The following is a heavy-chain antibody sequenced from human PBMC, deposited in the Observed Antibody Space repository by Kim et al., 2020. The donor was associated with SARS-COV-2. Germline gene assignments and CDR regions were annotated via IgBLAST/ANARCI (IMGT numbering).Heavy chain of an antibody. Sequence: GGSLRLSCAASGFTFSRYWMHWVRQAPGKGLVWVSRINSDGSSTSYADSVKGRFTISRDNAKNTLYLQMNRLRAEDTAVYYCARQGITMVRGEYYYYGMDAWGQGTTVTVSS. CDR2: INSDGSST. V-gene: IGHV3-74*01. CDR1: GFTFSRYW. CDR3: ARQGITMVRGEYYYYGMDA. J-gene: IGHJ6*02. D-gene: IGHD3-10*01.